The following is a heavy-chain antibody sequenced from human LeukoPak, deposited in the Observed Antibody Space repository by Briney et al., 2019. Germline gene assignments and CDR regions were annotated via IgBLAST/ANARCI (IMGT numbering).Heavy chain of an antibody. D-gene: IGHD6-19*01. CDR3: AREDGSGWFDP. Sequence: VASVKVSCKASGYTFTSYYMHWVRQAPGQGLERMGIINPSDGSTSYAQKFQGRVTMTRDMSTSTVYMELSSLRSEDTAVYYCAREDGSGWFDPWGQGTLVTVSS. CDR1: GYTFTSYY. J-gene: IGHJ5*02. CDR2: INPSDGST. V-gene: IGHV1-46*01.